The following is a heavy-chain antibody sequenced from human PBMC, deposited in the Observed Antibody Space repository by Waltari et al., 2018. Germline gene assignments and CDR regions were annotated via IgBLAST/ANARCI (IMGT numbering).Heavy chain of an antibody. CDR3: ARAYSGTYRAGDY. Sequence: EVQLVESGGGLVQPGGSLRFSCAASGFTFINYWMSWVRQSTGKGLEWVANIKQDGSERYYVDSVKGRFTISRDNAKNSLYLQMNSLRAEDTAVYFCARAYSGTYRAGDYWGQGTLVTVSS. CDR2: IKQDGSER. J-gene: IGHJ4*02. D-gene: IGHD1-26*01. CDR1: GFTFINYW. V-gene: IGHV3-7*03.